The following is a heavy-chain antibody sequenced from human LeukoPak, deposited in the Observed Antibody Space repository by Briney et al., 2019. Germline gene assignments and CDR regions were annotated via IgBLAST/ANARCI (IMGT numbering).Heavy chain of an antibody. D-gene: IGHD5-12*01. CDR1: GVSISSSNSY. CDR2: MYSSGRT. J-gene: IGHJ4*02. Sequence: SETLSLTCTVSGVSISSSNSYWGWIRQPPGKGLEWIGSMYSSGRTYYNPSLKSRVTISVDTSKNQFSLKLSSVTAADTAVYYCARSGSGYLRYYFDYWGQGTLVTVSS. CDR3: ARSGSGYLRYYFDY. V-gene: IGHV4-39*07.